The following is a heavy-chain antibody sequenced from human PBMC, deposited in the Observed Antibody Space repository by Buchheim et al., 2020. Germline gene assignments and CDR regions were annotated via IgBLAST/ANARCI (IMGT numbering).Heavy chain of an antibody. D-gene: IGHD6-19*01. V-gene: IGHV3-21*01. CDR2: ISSSSSYI. J-gene: IGHJ4*02. CDR3: ARDMLPGIAVAGTSITDY. CDR1: GFTFSSYS. Sequence: EVQLVESGGGLVKPGGSLRLSCAASGFTFSSYSMNWVRQAPGKGLEWVSSISSSSSYIYYADSVKGRFTISRDNAKNQLYMQMNSLRAEDTAVYYCARDMLPGIAVAGTSITDYWGQGTL.